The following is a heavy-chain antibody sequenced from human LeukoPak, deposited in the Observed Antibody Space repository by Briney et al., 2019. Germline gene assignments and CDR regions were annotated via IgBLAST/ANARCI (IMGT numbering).Heavy chain of an antibody. J-gene: IGHJ6*02. V-gene: IGHV3-7*01. CDR2: IKQDGSEK. D-gene: IGHD3-10*01. Sequence: TVGSLRLSCAASGFSFSNYAMSWVRQAPGKGLDWVANIKQDGSEKYYVDSVKGRFTSSRDNAKNSLYLQMNSLRAEDTAVYYCARASGSRNLYYYYYGMDVWGQGTTVTVSS. CDR3: ARASGSRNLYYYYYGMDV. CDR1: GFSFSNYA.